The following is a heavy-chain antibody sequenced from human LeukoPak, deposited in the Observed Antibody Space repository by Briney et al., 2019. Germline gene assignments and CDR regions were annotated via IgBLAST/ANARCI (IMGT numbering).Heavy chain of an antibody. D-gene: IGHD3-10*01. CDR1: GGSISSSSYY. CDR3: ARDPDGDQH. J-gene: IGHJ1*01. V-gene: IGHV4-39*07. CDR2: IYYSGST. Sequence: SETLSLTCTVSGGSISSSSYYWGWIRQPPGKGLEWIGSIYYSGSTYYNPSLKSRVTISVDTSKNQFSLKLSSVTAADTAVYYCARDPDGDQHWGQGTLVTVSS.